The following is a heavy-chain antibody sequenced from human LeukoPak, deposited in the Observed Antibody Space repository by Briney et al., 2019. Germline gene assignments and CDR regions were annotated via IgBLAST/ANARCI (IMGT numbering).Heavy chain of an antibody. D-gene: IGHD6-19*01. CDR3: ARGLSWSLLAVAGRDAFDI. CDR2: IYTSGST. Sequence: PSETLSLTCTVSGGSTSSGSYYWSWIRQPAGKGLEWIGRIYTSGSTNYNPSLKSRVTISVDTSKNQFSLKLSSVTAADTAVYYCARGLSWSLLAVAGRDAFDIWGQGTMVTVSS. CDR1: GGSTSSGSYY. J-gene: IGHJ3*02. V-gene: IGHV4-61*02.